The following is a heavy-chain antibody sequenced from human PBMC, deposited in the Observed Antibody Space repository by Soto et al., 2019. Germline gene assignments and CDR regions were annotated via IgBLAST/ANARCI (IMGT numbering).Heavy chain of an antibody. D-gene: IGHD5-12*01. V-gene: IGHV3-11*05. Sequence: QVQLVESGGGLVKPGGSLRLSCAASGFSFSGQYMNWIRQSPGKGLEWISYISGSSHDTNYADSVRGRFTISRDNAKNSLYLEMNSLRDEDTAVYYCVKYARLADQWGQGTLVTVSA. CDR1: GFSFSGQY. CDR3: VKYARLADQ. J-gene: IGHJ4*02. CDR2: ISGSSHDT.